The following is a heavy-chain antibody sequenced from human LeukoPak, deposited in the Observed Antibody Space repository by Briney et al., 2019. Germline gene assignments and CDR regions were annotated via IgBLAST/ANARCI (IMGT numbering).Heavy chain of an antibody. CDR1: GFTFSSYW. CDR3: AKKRGYYDSSGLFDY. J-gene: IGHJ4*02. D-gene: IGHD3-22*01. Sequence: PGGSLRLSCAASGFTFSSYWMSWVRQAPGKGLEWVANIKQDGSEKYYVDSVKGRFTISRDNSKNTLYLQMNSLRAEDTAVYNCAKKRGYYDSSGLFDYWGQGTLVTVSS. V-gene: IGHV3-7*01. CDR2: IKQDGSEK.